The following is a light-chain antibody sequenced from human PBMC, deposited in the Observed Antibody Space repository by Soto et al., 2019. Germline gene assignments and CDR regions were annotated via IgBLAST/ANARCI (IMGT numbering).Light chain of an antibody. J-gene: IGKJ4*01. Sequence: EIVLSQSPATLSLSPGERATLSCRASQSVGISLAWFQQKPGQAPRLLIYEASKRAAGIPARFSGSGAGTDFTITISRLAAGDFAVYYCQHRFESPLTFGGGARVE. CDR1: QSVGIS. CDR3: QHRFESPLT. V-gene: IGKV3-11*01. CDR2: EAS.